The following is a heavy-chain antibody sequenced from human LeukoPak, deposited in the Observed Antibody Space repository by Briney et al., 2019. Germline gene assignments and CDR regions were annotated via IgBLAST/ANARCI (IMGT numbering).Heavy chain of an antibody. CDR3: ASAEDSSGTDAFDI. V-gene: IGHV4-38-2*02. J-gene: IGHJ3*02. D-gene: IGHD3-22*01. CDR1: GYSISSGYY. CDR2: IYYSGST. Sequence: SETLSLTCTVSGYSISSGYYWGWIRQPPGKGLEWIGSIYYSGSTYYNPSLKSRVTISVDTSKNQFSLKLSSVTAADTAVYYCASAEDSSGTDAFDIWGQGTMVTVSS.